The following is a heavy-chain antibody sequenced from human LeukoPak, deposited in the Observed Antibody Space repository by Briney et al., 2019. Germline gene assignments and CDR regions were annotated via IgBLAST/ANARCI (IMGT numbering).Heavy chain of an antibody. CDR2: ISGSGGST. CDR3: AKDGGYTYGFEWYFDY. J-gene: IGHJ4*02. CDR1: GFAFSSYA. D-gene: IGHD5-18*01. Sequence: GGSLRLSCAASGFAFSSYAMNWVRQAPGKGLEWVSGISGSGGSTFYADSVKGRFTISRDNSKNTLYLQMNSLRAEDTAVYYCAKDGGYTYGFEWYFDYWGQGTLVPVSS. V-gene: IGHV3-23*01.